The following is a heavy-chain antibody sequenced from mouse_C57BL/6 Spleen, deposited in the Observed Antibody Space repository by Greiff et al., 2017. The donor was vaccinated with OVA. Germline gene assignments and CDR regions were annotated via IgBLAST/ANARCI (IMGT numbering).Heavy chain of an antibody. Sequence: QVQLQQSGAELVKPGASVKLSCKASGYTFTSYLMDWVKQRPGQGLEWIGIINPSSGGTNYNEKFKGKATLTVDKSSSTAYMQLSSLTSEDSAVYFCARGDEYNLELDYWGQGTTVTVSS. V-gene: IGHV1-53*01. CDR1: GYTFTSYL. D-gene: IGHD5-1*01. CDR2: INPSSGGT. J-gene: IGHJ2*01. CDR3: ARGDEYNLELDY.